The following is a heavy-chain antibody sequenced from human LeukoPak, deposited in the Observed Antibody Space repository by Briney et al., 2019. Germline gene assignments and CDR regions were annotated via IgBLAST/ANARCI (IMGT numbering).Heavy chain of an antibody. Sequence: QAGGSLRLSCAASGFTFSSYWMHWVRQAPGKGLVWVSRINSDGSSTSYADSVKGRFTISRDNAKNSLYLQMNSLRAEDTAVYYCARDRIQLWLRGIDYWGQGTLVTVSS. D-gene: IGHD5-18*01. CDR2: INSDGSST. J-gene: IGHJ4*02. V-gene: IGHV3-74*01. CDR1: GFTFSSYW. CDR3: ARDRIQLWLRGIDY.